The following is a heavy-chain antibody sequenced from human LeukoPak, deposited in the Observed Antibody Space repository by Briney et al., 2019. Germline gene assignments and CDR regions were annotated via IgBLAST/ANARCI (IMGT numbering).Heavy chain of an antibody. V-gene: IGHV3-20*04. Sequence: PGGSLRLSCAASGFTFDDYGMSLVRQAPGKGLEWVSGINWNGGSTGYADSVKGRFTISRDNAKNSLYLQMNSLRADDTAVYYCARGPRDPTEFCSRGTCAPTYEVWGQGALVTVSS. CDR3: ARGPRDPTEFCSRGTCAPTYEV. J-gene: IGHJ4*02. CDR2: INWNGGST. CDR1: GFTFDDYG. D-gene: IGHD2-15*01.